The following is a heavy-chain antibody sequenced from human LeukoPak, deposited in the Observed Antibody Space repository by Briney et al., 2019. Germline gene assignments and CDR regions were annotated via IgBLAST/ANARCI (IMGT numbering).Heavy chain of an antibody. V-gene: IGHV3-7*01. CDR1: GFTFSSYW. CDR3: ARDKTYYDILTGSFFYYFDY. Sequence: GGSLRLSCAASGFTFSSYWMSWVRQAPGKGLEWVANIKQDGSEKYYVDSVKGRFTISRDNAKNSLYLQMNSLRAEDTAVYYCARDKTYYDILTGSFFYYFDYWGQGTLVTVSS. D-gene: IGHD3-9*01. CDR2: IKQDGSEK. J-gene: IGHJ4*02.